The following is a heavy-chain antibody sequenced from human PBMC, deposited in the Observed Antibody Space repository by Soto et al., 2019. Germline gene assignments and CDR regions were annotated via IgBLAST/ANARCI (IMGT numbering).Heavy chain of an antibody. CDR2: IIPIFGTA. D-gene: IGHD3-10*01. CDR3: ARCYYGSGSYYNGLSYYYGMDV. Sequence: SSVKVSCKASGGTFSSYAISWVRQAPGQGLEWMGGIIPIFGTANYAQKFQGRVTITADESTSTAYMELSSLRSEDTAVYYCARCYYGSGSYYNGLSYYYGMDVWGQGTTVTV. J-gene: IGHJ6*02. CDR1: GGTFSSYA. V-gene: IGHV1-69*13.